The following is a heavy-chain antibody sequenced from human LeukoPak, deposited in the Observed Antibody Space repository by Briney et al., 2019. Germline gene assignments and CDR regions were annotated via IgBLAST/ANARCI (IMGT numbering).Heavy chain of an antibody. D-gene: IGHD2-2*01. CDR2: ISSSSSTI. V-gene: IGHV3-48*01. CDR1: GFTFSSYN. J-gene: IGHJ2*01. CDR3: AVVPAAIVARYFDL. Sequence: GGSLRLSCAASGFTFSSYNMNWVRQAPGKGLEWVSYISSSSSTIYYADSVKGRFTISRDNAKNSLYLQMNSLRAEDTAVYYCAVVPAAIVARYFDLWGRGTLVTVSS.